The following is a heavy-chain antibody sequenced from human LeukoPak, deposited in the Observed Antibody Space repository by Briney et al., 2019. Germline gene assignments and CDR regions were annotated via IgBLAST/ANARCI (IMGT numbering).Heavy chain of an antibody. D-gene: IGHD3-10*02. Sequence: PSETLSLTCAISGHSTTRGYYWAWFRQSPGKGLEWIATFFQSDRSFYNVSLESRVTMSLDTSKSQFSLNLTSVTAADTAVYYCARVLSVPYLLDSWDRGTQVTVSS. CDR3: ARVLSVPYLLDS. J-gene: IGHJ4*02. CDR2: FFQSDRS. V-gene: IGHV4-38-2*01. CDR1: GHSTTRGYY.